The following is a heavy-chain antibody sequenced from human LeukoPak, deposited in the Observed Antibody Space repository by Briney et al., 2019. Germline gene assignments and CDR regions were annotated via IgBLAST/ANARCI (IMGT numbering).Heavy chain of an antibody. CDR2: IYYTGST. CDR1: GGSISSYY. CDR3: ARGPDASGYYSNWFDP. Sequence: NPSETLSLTCTVSGGSISSYYWRWIREPPGKGMEWIGYIYYTGSTNYNSSLKSRVTISVDTSKNQFSLKVSSVTAADTAVYYCARGPDASGYYSNWFDPWGQGNLVTVSS. D-gene: IGHD3-22*01. J-gene: IGHJ5*02. V-gene: IGHV4-59*01.